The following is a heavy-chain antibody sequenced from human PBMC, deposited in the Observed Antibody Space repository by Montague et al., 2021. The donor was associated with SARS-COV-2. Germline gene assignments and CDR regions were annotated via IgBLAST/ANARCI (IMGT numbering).Heavy chain of an antibody. V-gene: IGHV4-39*01. CDR3: ARNEEGYGYFDL. CDR1: GGSISSTDHF. J-gene: IGHJ2*01. D-gene: IGHD1-1*01. Sequence: ETLSLTCTVSGGSISSTDHFWGWIRQPPGRGLEWIGSIYYTGSTFYTPSLKSRVTISVDTSKNEFSLKLISVTATDTAVYYCARNEEGYGYFDLWGRGTLVTVSS. CDR2: IYYTGST.